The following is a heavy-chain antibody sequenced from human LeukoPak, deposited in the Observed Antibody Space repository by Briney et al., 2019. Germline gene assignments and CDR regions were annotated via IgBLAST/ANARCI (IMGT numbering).Heavy chain of an antibody. CDR1: GFTFTSYA. Sequence: GASLGLSCAASGFTFTSYAMSWVRQAPGKGLEWVSTISGGGVTTYYADSVKGRFTNSRDNSKNTVYLQMNSLRAEDTAIYYCATPWTAVATFHRLDYWGQGTLVTVSS. CDR3: ATPWTAVATFHRLDY. D-gene: IGHD3/OR15-3a*01. V-gene: IGHV3-23*01. CDR2: ISGGGVTT. J-gene: IGHJ4*02.